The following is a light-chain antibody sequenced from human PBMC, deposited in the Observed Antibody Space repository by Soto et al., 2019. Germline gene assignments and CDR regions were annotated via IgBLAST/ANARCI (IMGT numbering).Light chain of an antibody. CDR1: SSDIGGYNY. V-gene: IGLV2-11*01. CDR2: DVS. Sequence: QSVLTQPPSVSGSPGQSVTISCTGTSSDIGGYNYVSWYQQLPGKAPKLMIYDVSKRPSGVPDRFSGSNSGNTAPLTISGLQAEDEADYYCCSYAGTTHVFGTGTKLTVL. J-gene: IGLJ1*01. CDR3: CSYAGTTHV.